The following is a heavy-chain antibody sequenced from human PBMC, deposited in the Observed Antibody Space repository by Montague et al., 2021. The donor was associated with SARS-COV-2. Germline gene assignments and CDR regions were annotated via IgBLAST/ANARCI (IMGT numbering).Heavy chain of an antibody. CDR2: IYYSGST. Sequence: SETLSLTCTVSGGSISSSSYYWGWIRQPPGKGLEWIGSIYYSGSTYYNPSLKSRVTMSVDTSKNQFSLKLSSVTAADTAVYYCARSPRHYDFWSGYLPGHFDYWGQGTLVTVSS. J-gene: IGHJ4*02. D-gene: IGHD3-3*01. V-gene: IGHV4-39*01. CDR1: GGSISSSSYY. CDR3: ARSPRHYDFWSGYLPGHFDY.